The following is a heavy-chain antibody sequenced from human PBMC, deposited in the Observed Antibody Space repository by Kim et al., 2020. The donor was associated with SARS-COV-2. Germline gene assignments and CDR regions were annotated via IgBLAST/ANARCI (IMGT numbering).Heavy chain of an antibody. CDR3: ASTDYYGSGSYRPVDV. CDR2: ISYDGSNK. V-gene: IGHV3-33*05. D-gene: IGHD3-10*01. Sequence: GGSLRLSCAASGFTFSSYGMHWVRQAPGKGLEWVAVISYDGSNKYYADSVKGRFTISRDNSKNTLYLQMNSLRAEDTAVYYCASTDYYGSGSYRPVDVWAQRTTFTVSS. CDR1: GFTFSSYG. J-gene: IGHJ6*02.